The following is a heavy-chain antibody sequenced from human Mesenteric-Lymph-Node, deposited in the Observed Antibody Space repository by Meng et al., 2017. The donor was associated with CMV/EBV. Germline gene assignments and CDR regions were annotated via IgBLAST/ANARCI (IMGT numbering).Heavy chain of an antibody. V-gene: IGHV5-10-1*01. CDR3: ARLGPRFAN. CDR2: IDTRETNT. J-gene: IGHJ4*02. CDR1: GYRFTRYW. Sequence: IYRKGSGYRFTRYWMRGVRKMQGKGLEWMGRIDTRETNTKYRTYYQGHVTISADKSISTAYLQWSSLKASDTAMYYCARLGPRFANWGQGTLVTVSS. D-gene: IGHD3-10*01.